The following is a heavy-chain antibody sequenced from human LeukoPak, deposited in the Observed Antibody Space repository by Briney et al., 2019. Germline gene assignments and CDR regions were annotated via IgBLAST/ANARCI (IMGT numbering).Heavy chain of an antibody. V-gene: IGHV3-30*02. Sequence: GGSLRLSCAASGFTFSSYGMHWVRQAPGKGLEWVAFIRYDGNNKYYADSVKGRFTISRDNSKNTLYLQMNSLRAEDTAVYYCAKEGPGGYCSGGSCYYYYMDVWGKGTTVTVSS. CDR2: IRYDGNNK. CDR1: GFTFSSYG. CDR3: AKEGPGGYCSGGSCYYYYMDV. J-gene: IGHJ6*03. D-gene: IGHD2-15*01.